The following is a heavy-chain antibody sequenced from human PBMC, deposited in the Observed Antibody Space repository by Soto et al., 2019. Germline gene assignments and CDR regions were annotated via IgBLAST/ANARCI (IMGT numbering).Heavy chain of an antibody. J-gene: IGHJ5*02. CDR1: GYTLTELS. CDR3: ATPSTAYCTNGVCYSNWFDP. V-gene: IGHV1-24*01. D-gene: IGHD2-8*01. Sequence: ASVKVSCKVSGYTLTELSMHWVRQAPGKGLEWMGGFDPEDGETIYAQKFQGRVTMTEDTSTDTAYMELSSLRSEDTVVYYCATPSTAYCTNGVCYSNWFDPWGQGTLVTV. CDR2: FDPEDGET.